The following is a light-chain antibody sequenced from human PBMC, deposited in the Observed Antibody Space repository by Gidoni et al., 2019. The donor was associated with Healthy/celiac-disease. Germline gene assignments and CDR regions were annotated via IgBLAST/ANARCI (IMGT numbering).Light chain of an antibody. V-gene: IGKV3-20*01. CDR1: QSVSSSY. CDR3: QQYGSSPPLT. CDR2: GAS. J-gene: IGKJ4*01. Sequence: IVLTQSPGTLSLSPGARATLSCRASQSVSSSYLAWYQQKPGQAPRLLIFGASSRAPGIPDRFSGSGSGTDFTLTISRLEPEDFAVYYCQQYGSSPPLTFGGGTKVEIK.